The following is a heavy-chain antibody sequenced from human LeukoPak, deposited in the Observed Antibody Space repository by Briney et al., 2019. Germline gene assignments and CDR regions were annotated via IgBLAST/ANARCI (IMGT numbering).Heavy chain of an antibody. J-gene: IGHJ4*02. CDR2: IHHSGTT. CDR1: GGSISGTDYY. V-gene: IGHV4-30-4*01. CDR3: AGRGYAMAY. D-gene: IGHD5-12*01. Sequence: SQTLSLTCSVSGGSISGTDYYWSWIRQPPGKGLEWIGYIHHSGTTSYNPSLKSRITISVDPPMNQFSLKLTSMTAADTAVYYCAGRGYAMAYWGQGTLVTVSS.